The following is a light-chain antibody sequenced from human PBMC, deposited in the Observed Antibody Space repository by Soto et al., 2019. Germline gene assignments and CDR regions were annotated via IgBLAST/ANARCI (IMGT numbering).Light chain of an antibody. Sequence: QSALTQPASVSGSPGQSITISCTGTSSDVGGYNYVSWYQQHPGKAPKLLIYEVSDRPSGVSDRFSGSRSGNTASLTIAGLQIEDEADYYCSSYTSNSPYVFGSATKVTVL. J-gene: IGLJ1*01. CDR2: EVS. V-gene: IGLV2-14*01. CDR3: SSYTSNSPYV. CDR1: SSDVGGYNY.